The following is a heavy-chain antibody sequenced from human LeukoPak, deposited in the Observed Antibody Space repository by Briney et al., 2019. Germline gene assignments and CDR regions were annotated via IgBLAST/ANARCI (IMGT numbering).Heavy chain of an antibody. D-gene: IGHD1-1*01. Sequence: GESLEISGKGSGYHFTSYWSGGVRRLPGKGLEGMGIIYAGDSDTRYSPSFQVHVTISADKSISTAYLQWSSLKASDTAMYYCARPGTGTGDAFDIWGQGTMVTVSS. J-gene: IGHJ3*02. CDR3: ARPGTGTGDAFDI. CDR2: IYAGDSDT. V-gene: IGHV5-51*01. CDR1: GYHFTSYW.